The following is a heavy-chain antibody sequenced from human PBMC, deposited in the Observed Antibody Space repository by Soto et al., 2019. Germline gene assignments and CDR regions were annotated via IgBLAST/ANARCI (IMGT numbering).Heavy chain of an antibody. CDR3: ASGPATPRDYFDY. J-gene: IGHJ4*02. D-gene: IGHD2-15*01. CDR2: IIPIFGTA. CDR1: GGTFSSYA. V-gene: IGHV1-69*13. Sequence: SVKVSCKDSGGTFSSYAVSWVRQAPGQGLEWMGGIIPIFGTANYAQKFQGRVTITADESTSTAYMELSSLRSEDTAVYYCASGPATPRDYFDYWGQGTLVTVSS.